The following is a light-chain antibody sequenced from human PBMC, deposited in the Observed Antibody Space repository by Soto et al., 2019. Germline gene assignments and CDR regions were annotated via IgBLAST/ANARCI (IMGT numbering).Light chain of an antibody. J-gene: IGKJ4*01. Sequence: IVLRQSPVTLSLFPGERATLSCRASQTISTMNLVWYQQKPAQAPRLLIYGTSNSATGIPDRFRGSGSGTDFTLTISRLEPEDFVVYYCHHYGSLPLTFGGGAKVEIK. CDR2: GTS. CDR1: QTISTMN. CDR3: HHYGSLPLT. V-gene: IGKV3-20*01.